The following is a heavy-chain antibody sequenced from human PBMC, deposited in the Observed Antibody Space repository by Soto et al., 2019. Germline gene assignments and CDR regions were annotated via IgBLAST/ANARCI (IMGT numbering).Heavy chain of an antibody. Sequence: GGSLRLSCAASGFTFSSYGMHWVRQAPGKGLEWVAVISYDGSNKYYADSVKGRFTISRDNSKNTLYLQMNSLRGEDTAVYYCAKDRGSSSYYYYGMDVWGQGTTVTVSS. CDR3: AKDRGSSSYYYYGMDV. J-gene: IGHJ6*02. CDR2: ISYDGSNK. V-gene: IGHV3-30*18. CDR1: GFTFSSYG. D-gene: IGHD6-13*01.